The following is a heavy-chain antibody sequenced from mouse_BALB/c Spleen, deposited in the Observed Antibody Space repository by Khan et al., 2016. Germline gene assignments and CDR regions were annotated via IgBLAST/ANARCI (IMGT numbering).Heavy chain of an antibody. CDR3: ARKRGYGNYVYAMVY. J-gene: IGHJ4*01. V-gene: IGHV8-12*01. CDR1: GFSLSTSGMG. Sequence: QVTLKESGPGILQPSQTLSLTCSFSGFSLSTSGMGVSWIRQPSGKGLEWLAHIYWDDDKRYNPSLKSRLTISKDTSSNQVFLKITSVYTADTATYYSARKRGYGNYVYAMVYWGQGTSVSVSS. CDR2: IYWDDDK. D-gene: IGHD2-10*02.